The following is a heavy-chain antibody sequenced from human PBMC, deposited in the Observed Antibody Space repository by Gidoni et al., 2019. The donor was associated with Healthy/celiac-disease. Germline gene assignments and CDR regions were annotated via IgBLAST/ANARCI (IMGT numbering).Heavy chain of an antibody. Sequence: QVQLQESGPGLVKPSETLSLTCTVSGGSISSYYWSWIRQPPGKGLEWIGYIYYSGSTNYNPSLKSRVTISVDTSKNQFSLKLSSVTAADTAVYYCARACGGDCYSLDYWGQGTLVTVSS. CDR3: ARACGGDCYSLDY. D-gene: IGHD2-21*02. J-gene: IGHJ4*02. V-gene: IGHV4-59*01. CDR2: IYYSGST. CDR1: GGSISSYY.